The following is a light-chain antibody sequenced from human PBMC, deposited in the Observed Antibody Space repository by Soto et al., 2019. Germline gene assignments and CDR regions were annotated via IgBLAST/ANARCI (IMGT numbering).Light chain of an antibody. V-gene: IGKV3-15*01. CDR3: QQYYTWPVT. J-gene: IGKJ4*01. CDR1: QSVTNT. CDR2: YAS. Sequence: EIVMTQSPATLSASPGEGGTISCRASQSVTNTLAWYQHKPGQAPRLLISYASRGATGIPARFSGSGSGTDFTLTINSLQSEDFAVYYCQQYYTWPVTFGGGTKVDIK.